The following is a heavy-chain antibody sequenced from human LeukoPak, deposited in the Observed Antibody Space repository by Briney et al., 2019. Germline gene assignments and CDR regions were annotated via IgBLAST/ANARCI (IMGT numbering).Heavy chain of an antibody. D-gene: IGHD3-22*01. CDR3: ARGRRYYYDSSGYWFGY. V-gene: IGHV4-34*01. CDR2: INHSGST. CDR1: GGSFSGYY. Sequence: SETLSLTCAVYGGSFSGYYWSWIRQPPGKGLEWIGEINHSGSTNYNPSLKSRVTISVDTSKNQFSLKLSSVTAADTAVYYCARGRRYYYDSSGYWFGYWGQGTLVTVSS. J-gene: IGHJ4*02.